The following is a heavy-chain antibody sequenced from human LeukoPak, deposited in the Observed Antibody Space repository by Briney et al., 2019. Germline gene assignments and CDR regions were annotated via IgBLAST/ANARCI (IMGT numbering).Heavy chain of an antibody. CDR3: GRGIVGSTENF. J-gene: IGHJ4*02. CDR2: FYDSGST. CDR1: GYSISGYY. D-gene: IGHD1-26*01. V-gene: IGHV4-59*01. Sequence: PSETLSLTCTVSGYSISGYYWSWIRQAPGKGLKWIGYFYDSGSTNYNPSVRSRVTISVDTSKNQFSLRLTSVTAADTAVYYCGRGIVGSTENFWGQGTRVTVSS.